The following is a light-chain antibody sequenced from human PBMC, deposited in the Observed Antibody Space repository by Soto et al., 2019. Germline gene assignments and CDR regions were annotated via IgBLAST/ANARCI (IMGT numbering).Light chain of an antibody. CDR2: DAS. V-gene: IGKV3-11*01. CDR1: QSVSNK. CDR3: QQRSNWPPIT. Sequence: SPATLSLSPGERATLSCRASQSVSNKLAWYQQKPGQAPRLLIYDASNRATGIPARFSGSGSGTDFTLTISSLEPEDFAVYYCQQRSNWPPITFGQGTRLEIK. J-gene: IGKJ5*01.